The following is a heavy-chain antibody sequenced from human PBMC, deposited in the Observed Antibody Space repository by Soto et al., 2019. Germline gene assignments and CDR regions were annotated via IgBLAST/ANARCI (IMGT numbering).Heavy chain of an antibody. Sequence: QVQLQEAGPGLVKPSGTLSLTCAVSGGSISSSNWWSWVRQPPGKGLEWIGEIYHSGSTNYNPSLKCRVTISADKSKNQFSLKLSSVTAADTAVYYCARVLELAPYGMDVWGQGTTVTVSS. CDR3: ARVLELAPYGMDV. D-gene: IGHD1-7*01. J-gene: IGHJ6*02. CDR1: GGSISSSNW. V-gene: IGHV4-4*02. CDR2: IYHSGST.